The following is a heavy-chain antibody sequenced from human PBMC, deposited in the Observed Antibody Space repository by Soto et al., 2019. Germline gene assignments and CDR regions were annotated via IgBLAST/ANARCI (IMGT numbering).Heavy chain of an antibody. Sequence: SETLSLTCIVSGDSISDGYYWSWIRQHPGKGLEWIGYIYYSGYTYYNPSLQSRVTISVDTSKNQFSLVLSSVTAADTAVYYCARQTLDSSGNFMRPPDAFDIWGQGTMVTLSS. D-gene: IGHD3-22*01. J-gene: IGHJ3*02. CDR1: GDSISDGYY. CDR2: IYYSGYT. CDR3: ARQTLDSSGNFMRPPDAFDI. V-gene: IGHV4-31*03.